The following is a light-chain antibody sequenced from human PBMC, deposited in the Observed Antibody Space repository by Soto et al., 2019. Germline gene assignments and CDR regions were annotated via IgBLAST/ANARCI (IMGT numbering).Light chain of an antibody. CDR3: QQYNNWPPAYT. J-gene: IGKJ2*01. Sequence: EIVMTQSPAPLSVSPGERATLSCRASQSISSNLAWYQLKPGRAPRLLIYDASTRATGIPARFSGSVSGTEFTLTISSLQSEDFAVYYCQQYNNWPPAYTFGQGTKLEIK. CDR2: DAS. V-gene: IGKV3-15*01. CDR1: QSISSN.